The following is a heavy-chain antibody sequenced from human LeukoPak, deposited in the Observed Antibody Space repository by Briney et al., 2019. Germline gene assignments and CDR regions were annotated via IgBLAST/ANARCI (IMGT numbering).Heavy chain of an antibody. CDR1: GGSFSGYY. Sequence: SSETLSLTCAVYGGSFSGYYWSWIRQPPGKGLEWIGEINHSGSTNYNPSLKSRVTISVDTSKNQFSLKLSSVTAADTAVYYCARLGLYGSGSYYQRGRPTPYFDYWGQGTLVTVSS. CDR3: ARLGLYGSGSYYQRGRPTPYFDY. V-gene: IGHV4-34*01. D-gene: IGHD3-10*01. J-gene: IGHJ4*02. CDR2: INHSGST.